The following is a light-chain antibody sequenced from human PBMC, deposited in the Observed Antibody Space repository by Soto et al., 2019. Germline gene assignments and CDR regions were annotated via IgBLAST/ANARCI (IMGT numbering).Light chain of an antibody. CDR3: SSYTSSSTRV. CDR2: DVS. CDR1: SSDVGDYNY. J-gene: IGLJ1*01. Sequence: QSALTQPASVSGSPGQSITISCTGTSSDVGDYNYVSWYQQHPGKAPKLMIFDVSNRPSGVSNRFSGSKSGNTASLTISGLQAEDEADYSCSSYTSSSTRVFGTGTKLTVL. V-gene: IGLV2-14*01.